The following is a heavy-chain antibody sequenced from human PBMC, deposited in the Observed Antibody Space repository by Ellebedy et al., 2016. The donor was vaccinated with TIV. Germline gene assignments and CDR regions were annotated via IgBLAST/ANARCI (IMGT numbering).Heavy chain of an antibody. J-gene: IGHJ4*02. D-gene: IGHD2-2*02. CDR1: GYNFTNYW. CDR3: ARLGTLYLGLFDL. Sequence: GESLKISCQASGYNFTNYWVGWVRQTPGKGLEWMGIISPADSHLRYSPSFQGQVAISADKSFNTAYLQWSSLKASDTALYYCARLGTLYLGLFDLWGQGTLVAVST. CDR2: ISPADSHL. V-gene: IGHV5-51*01.